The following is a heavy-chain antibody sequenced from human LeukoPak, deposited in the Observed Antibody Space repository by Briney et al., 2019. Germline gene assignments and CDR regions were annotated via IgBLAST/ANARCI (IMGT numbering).Heavy chain of an antibody. D-gene: IGHD2-2*01. Sequence: SVKVSCKASGGTFSSYAISWVRQAPGQGLEWMGRIIPILGIANYAQKFQGRVTITADKSTSTAYMELSSLRSEDTAVYYCARVALYCSSTSCYFFDYWGQGTLATVSS. CDR2: IIPILGIA. CDR1: GGTFSSYA. CDR3: ARVALYCSSTSCYFFDY. V-gene: IGHV1-69*04. J-gene: IGHJ4*02.